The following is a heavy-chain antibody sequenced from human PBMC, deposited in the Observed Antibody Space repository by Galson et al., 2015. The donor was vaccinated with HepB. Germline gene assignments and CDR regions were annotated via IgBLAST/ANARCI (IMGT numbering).Heavy chain of an antibody. V-gene: IGHV1-69*13. CDR3: ASGRVWGSPGPFDY. J-gene: IGHJ4*02. Sequence: SVKVSCKASGGTFSSYAISWVRQAPGQGLEWMGGIIPIFGTANYAQKFQGRVTITADESTSTAYMELSSLRSEDTAVYYCASGRVWGSPGPFDYWGQGTPVTVSS. D-gene: IGHD3-16*01. CDR1: GGTFSSYA. CDR2: IIPIFGTA.